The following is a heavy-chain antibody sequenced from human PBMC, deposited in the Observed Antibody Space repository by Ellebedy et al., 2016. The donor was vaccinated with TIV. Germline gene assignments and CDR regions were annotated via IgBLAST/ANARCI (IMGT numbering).Heavy chain of an antibody. CDR1: GFTFSSYG. J-gene: IGHJ4*02. CDR3: AKEIAAIGTPNFDY. D-gene: IGHD6-13*01. V-gene: IGHV3-30*18. Sequence: GGSLRLSCAASGFTFSSYGMHWVRQAPGKGLEWVAVISYDGSNKYYADSVEGRFTISRDNSRNTVHLQMTSLRAEDTAVYYCAKEIAAIGTPNFDYWGQGTLVTVSS. CDR2: ISYDGSNK.